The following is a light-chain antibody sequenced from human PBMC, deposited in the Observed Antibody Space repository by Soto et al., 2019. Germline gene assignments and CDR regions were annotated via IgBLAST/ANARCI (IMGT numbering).Light chain of an antibody. J-gene: IGLJ2*01. Sequence: QLVLTQSPSASASLGASVKLTCTLSSGHSNYAIAWHQQQPEKGPRYLMKLNSDGSHRKGDGIPDRFSGSSSGAERYLTISSLQSEDEADYYCQTWDTGIHVEFGGGTKLTVL. CDR3: QTWDTGIHVE. CDR1: SGHSNYA. CDR2: LNSDGSH. V-gene: IGLV4-69*01.